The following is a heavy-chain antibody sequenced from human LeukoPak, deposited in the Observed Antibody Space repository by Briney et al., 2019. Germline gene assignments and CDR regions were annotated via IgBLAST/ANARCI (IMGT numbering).Heavy chain of an antibody. V-gene: IGHV1-2*02. J-gene: IGHJ5*02. Sequence: ASVKVSCKASGYTFTGYYMHWVRQAPGQGLEWMGWINPNSGGTNYAQKFQGRVTMTRDTSISTAYMELSRLRSDDTAVYYCARDDYGDSKFDPWGQGTLVTVSS. CDR1: GYTFTGYY. D-gene: IGHD4-17*01. CDR2: INPNSGGT. CDR3: ARDDYGDSKFDP.